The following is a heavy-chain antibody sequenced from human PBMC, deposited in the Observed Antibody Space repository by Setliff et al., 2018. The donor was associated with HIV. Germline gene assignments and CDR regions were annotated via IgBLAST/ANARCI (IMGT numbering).Heavy chain of an antibody. CDR2: IYYSGRT. Sequence: PLETLSLTCTVSGASISSGGYYWSWIRQHPGKGLEWIGYIYYSGRTNYNPSLKSRVTISVDTSKNQFSLKLSSVTAADTAVYYCAVLTHYYGSGSSGPTDYYYYMDVWGKGTTVTVSS. J-gene: IGHJ6*03. CDR3: AVLTHYYGSGSSGPTDYYYYMDV. D-gene: IGHD3-10*01. CDR1: GASISSGGYY. V-gene: IGHV4-61*08.